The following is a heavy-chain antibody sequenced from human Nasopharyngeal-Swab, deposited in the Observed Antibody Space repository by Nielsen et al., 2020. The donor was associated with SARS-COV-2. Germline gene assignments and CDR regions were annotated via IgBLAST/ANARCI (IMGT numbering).Heavy chain of an antibody. CDR3: AKDGRYYASGSHPFDY. Sequence: GESLKISCAASGFTFSSYAMSWVRQAPGKGLEWVSGIGSGGGSTFYADSVKGRFTMSRDNSKNTLYLQMNGLRAEDTALYYCAKDGRYYASGSHPFDYWGQGTLVTVSS. V-gene: IGHV3-23*01. CDR1: GFTFSSYA. CDR2: IGSGGGST. D-gene: IGHD3-10*01. J-gene: IGHJ4*02.